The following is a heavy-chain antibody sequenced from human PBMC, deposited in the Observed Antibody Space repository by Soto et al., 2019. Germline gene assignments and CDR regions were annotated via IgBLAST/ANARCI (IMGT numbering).Heavy chain of an antibody. J-gene: IGHJ4*02. D-gene: IGHD3-16*01. CDR1: GGSISSGGFY. CDR3: ARASLRKGGLDY. CDR2: IYYSGST. V-gene: IGHV4-31*03. Sequence: QVQLQESGPGLVKPSQTLSLTCTVSGGSISSGGFYWSWIGQHPGEGLEWIGYIYYSGSTYFNPALKSRVTISVDTSKNQFSLKLSSVTAADTAVHYCARASLRKGGLDYWGQGTLVTVSS.